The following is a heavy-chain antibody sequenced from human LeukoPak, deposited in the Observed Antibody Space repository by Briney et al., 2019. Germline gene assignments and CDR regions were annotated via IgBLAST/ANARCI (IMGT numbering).Heavy chain of an antibody. D-gene: IGHD5-24*01. J-gene: IGHJ3*02. V-gene: IGHV1-46*01. CDR2: INPSGGNT. CDR3: ARVRDGYNDAYDI. Sequence: ASVKVSCKASGYTFTNYYIHWVRQAPGQGLEWMGLINPSGGNTNYAQNFQGRVTMTRDTSTSTVYMGLSSLRSEDTAAYYCARVRDGYNDAYDIWGQGTMVTVPS. CDR1: GYTFTNYY.